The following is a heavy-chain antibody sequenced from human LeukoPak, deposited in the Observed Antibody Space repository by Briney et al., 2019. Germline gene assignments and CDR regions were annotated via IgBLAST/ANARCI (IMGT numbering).Heavy chain of an antibody. CDR2: INGDGRNI. J-gene: IGHJ6*02. V-gene: IGHV3-74*01. CDR3: TRDLMDYDVSTGLHHYYMDV. D-gene: IGHD3-9*01. Sequence: GRSLRLSCAASGFTFSSYWMHWVRQDPRKGLVWVSRINGDGRNINYADSVRGRFTISRDNAKNTLYLQMNTLRVEDTAAYYCTRDLMDYDVSTGLHHYYMDVWGQGTTVTFSS. CDR1: GFTFSSYW.